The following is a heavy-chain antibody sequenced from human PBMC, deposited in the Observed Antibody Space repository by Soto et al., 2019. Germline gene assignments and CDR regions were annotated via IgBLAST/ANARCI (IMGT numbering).Heavy chain of an antibody. Sequence: QLVESGGGLVKPGGSLRLSCTASGFIFSDFYMAWIRQAPGKGLEWVSYISSDGSATYKDSVKGRFTVSRDNAKDSPYLQMNSLRDEDTAVYYCVRDRDRRWFDPWGQGTLVTVSS. CDR1: GFIFSDFY. CDR2: ISSDGSAT. V-gene: IGHV3-11*01. D-gene: IGHD3-10*01. CDR3: VRDRDRRWFDP. J-gene: IGHJ5*02.